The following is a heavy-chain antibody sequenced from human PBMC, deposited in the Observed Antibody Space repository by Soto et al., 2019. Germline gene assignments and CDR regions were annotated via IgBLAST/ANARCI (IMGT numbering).Heavy chain of an antibody. CDR1: GFTFSSYD. CDR2: IGTAGDT. D-gene: IGHD6-6*01. J-gene: IGHJ6*02. CDR3: ARGKQLVRDYYYGMDV. V-gene: IGHV3-13*01. Sequence: GWALRLSCAASGFTFSSYDMHWVRQATGKGLEWASAIGTAGDTYYPGSVKGRFTISRENAKNSLYLQMNSLRAGDTAVYYCARGKQLVRDYYYGMDVWGQGTTVTASS.